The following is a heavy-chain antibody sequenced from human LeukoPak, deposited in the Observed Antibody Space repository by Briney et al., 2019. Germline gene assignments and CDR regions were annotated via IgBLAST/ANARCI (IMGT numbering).Heavy chain of an antibody. CDR2: IWNSGNS. Sequence: SETLSLTCTFSAGSINSGGYFWPWVRQHPGEGLEWIGYIWNSGNSYYNPSLSSRVIISADSSKSTFSLKLSSVTAADTAVYYCARYHCGSTYCPGVDFYGQGTLVTVSS. J-gene: IGHJ4*02. V-gene: IGHV4-31*03. CDR1: AGSINSGGYF. CDR3: ARYHCGSTYCPGVDF. D-gene: IGHD2-2*01.